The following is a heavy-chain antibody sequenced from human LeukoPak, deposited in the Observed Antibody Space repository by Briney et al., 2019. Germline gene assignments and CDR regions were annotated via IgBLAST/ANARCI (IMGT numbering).Heavy chain of an antibody. J-gene: IGHJ5*02. V-gene: IGHV4-30-4*01. CDR3: ARGVSQYCGGDCYHNWFDP. CDR1: GVSISSGDYY. D-gene: IGHD2-21*02. Sequence: PSETLSLTCTVSGVSISSGDYYWSWIRQPPGKGLEWIGYIYYSGSTYYNPSLKSRVTISVDTSKNQFSLKLSSVTAADTAVYYCARGVSQYCGGDCYHNWFDPWGQGTLVTVSS. CDR2: IYYSGST.